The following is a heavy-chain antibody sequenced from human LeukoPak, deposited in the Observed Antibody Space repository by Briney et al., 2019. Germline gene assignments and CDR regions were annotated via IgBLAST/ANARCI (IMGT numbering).Heavy chain of an antibody. CDR3: AKGHCSSTSCYTAGYYYYYGMDV. J-gene: IGHJ6*04. CDR2: ISGSGGST. Sequence: GGSLRLSCAASGFTFSSYARSWVRQAPGKGLEWVSAISGSGGSTYYADSVKGRFTISRDNSKNTLYLQMNSLRAEDTAVYYCAKGHCSSTSCYTAGYYYYYGMDVWGKGTTVTVSS. CDR1: GFTFSSYA. D-gene: IGHD2-2*02. V-gene: IGHV3-23*01.